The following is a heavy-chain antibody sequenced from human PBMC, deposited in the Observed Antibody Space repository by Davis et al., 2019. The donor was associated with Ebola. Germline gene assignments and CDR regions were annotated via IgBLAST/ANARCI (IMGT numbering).Heavy chain of an antibody. CDR1: GFTYNTYW. D-gene: IGHD6-25*01. J-gene: IGHJ4*02. CDR2: IKEDGSDK. CDR3: ARPPADISPAEY. Sequence: GSLRLSCAASGFTYNTYWMTWVRQAPGKGLEWVANIKEDGSDKYYVDSVKGRFTISRDNVKNSLYLQMNSLRVEDTAVYFCARPPADISPAEYWGQGTLVTVSS. V-gene: IGHV3-7*03.